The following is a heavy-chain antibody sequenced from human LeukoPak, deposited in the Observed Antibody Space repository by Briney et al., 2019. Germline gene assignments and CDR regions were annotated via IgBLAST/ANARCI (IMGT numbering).Heavy chain of an antibody. V-gene: IGHV3-64D*09. CDR3: VKDSYSSSSTHFDY. D-gene: IGHD6-6*01. CDR1: GFIFSSYA. CDR2: ISANGGTT. J-gene: IGHJ4*02. Sequence: GGSLRLSCSASGFIFSSYAMHWVRQAPGKGLEYVSAISANGGTTYYADSVKGRFTISRDNSKNTLFLQMSSLRAEDTAVYYCVKDSYSSSSTHFDYWGQGTLVTVSS.